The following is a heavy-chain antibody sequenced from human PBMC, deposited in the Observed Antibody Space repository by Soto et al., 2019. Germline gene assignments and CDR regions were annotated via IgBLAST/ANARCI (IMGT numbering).Heavy chain of an antibody. J-gene: IGHJ4*02. V-gene: IGHV3-30-3*01. CDR2: ISYDGSNK. Sequence: PGGSLRLSCAASGFTFSSYAMHWVRQAPGKGLEWVAVISYDGSNKYYADSVKGRFTISRDNSKNTLYLQMNSLRAEDTAVYYCARESHSAVAGFDYWARGTLVTVSS. CDR1: GFTFSSYA. CDR3: ARESHSAVAGFDY. D-gene: IGHD6-19*01.